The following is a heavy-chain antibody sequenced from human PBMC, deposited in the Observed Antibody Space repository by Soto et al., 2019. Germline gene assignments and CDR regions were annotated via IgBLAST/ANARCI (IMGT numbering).Heavy chain of an antibody. Sequence: QVQLVQSGAEVKKPGSSVKVSCKASGGTFSSYTISWVRQAPGQGLEWMGRIIPILGIANYAQKFQGRVTITAEKSTSKAYMELSSLRSEDTAVYYCASNVPYCSSTSCFANYYYYGMDVWGQGTTVTVSS. CDR2: IIPILGIA. CDR3: ASNVPYCSSTSCFANYYYYGMDV. CDR1: GGTFSSYT. V-gene: IGHV1-69*02. J-gene: IGHJ6*02. D-gene: IGHD2-2*01.